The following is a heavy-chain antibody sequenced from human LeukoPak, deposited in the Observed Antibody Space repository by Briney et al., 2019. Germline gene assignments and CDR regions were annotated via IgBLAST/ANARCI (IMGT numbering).Heavy chain of an antibody. Sequence: PSETLSLTCAVYGGSFSGYYWSWIRQPPGKGLEWIGSIYYSGSTYYNPSLKSRVTISVDTSRNQFSLKLSSVTAADTAVYYCARQVVGATSYYFDYWGQGTLVTVSS. CDR1: GGSFSGYY. V-gene: IGHV4-34*01. J-gene: IGHJ4*02. CDR2: IYYSGST. D-gene: IGHD1-26*01. CDR3: ARQVVGATSYYFDY.